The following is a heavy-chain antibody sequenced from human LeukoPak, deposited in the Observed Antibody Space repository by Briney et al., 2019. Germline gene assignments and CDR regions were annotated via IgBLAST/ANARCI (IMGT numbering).Heavy chain of an antibody. CDR3: ARRLPVAGTDDAFDI. J-gene: IGHJ3*02. V-gene: IGHV4-4*07. D-gene: IGHD6-19*01. CDR1: GGSISSYY. CDR2: IYTNGST. Sequence: KPSETLSLTCTVSGGSISSYYWSWIRQPAGKGLEWIGRIYTNGSTNYNPSLKSRVTMSVDTSKNQFSLKLSSVTAADTAVYYCARRLPVAGTDDAFDIWGQGTMVTVSS.